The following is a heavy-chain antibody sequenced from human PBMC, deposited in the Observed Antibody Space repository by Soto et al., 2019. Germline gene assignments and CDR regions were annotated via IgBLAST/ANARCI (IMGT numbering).Heavy chain of an antibody. Sequence: QVQLVQSGAEVKKPGASVKVSCKASGYTFTSYGISWVRQAPGQGLEWMGWISAYNGNTNYAQKLQGRVTMTTDTSTSTAYMGRRSLRSDDTAVYYCARLGELSLYQDYYYYMDVWGKGTTVTVSS. CDR2: ISAYNGNT. V-gene: IGHV1-18*01. CDR3: ARLGELSLYQDYYYYMDV. D-gene: IGHD3-16*02. J-gene: IGHJ6*03. CDR1: GYTFTSYG.